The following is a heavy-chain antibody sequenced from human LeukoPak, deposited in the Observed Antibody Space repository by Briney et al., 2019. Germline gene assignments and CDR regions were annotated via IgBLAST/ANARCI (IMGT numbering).Heavy chain of an antibody. CDR1: GFTFSTYA. CDR3: AKHYSYAIWGDY. V-gene: IGHV3-23*01. J-gene: IGHJ4*02. Sequence: GGSLRLSCAASGFTFSTYAMSWVRQAPGKGLEWVSAINGIGGSTYYADSVKGRFTISRDDSKNTLYLQMDSLRAEDTALYYCAKHYSYAIWGDYWGQGTLVTVSS. D-gene: IGHD5-18*01. CDR2: INGIGGST.